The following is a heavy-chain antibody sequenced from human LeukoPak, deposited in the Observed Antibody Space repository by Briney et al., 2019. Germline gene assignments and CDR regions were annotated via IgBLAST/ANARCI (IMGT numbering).Heavy chain of an antibody. CDR2: IYYSGST. CDR3: ARVGYSSSSTYYFDY. D-gene: IGHD6-6*01. Sequence: SETLSLTCTVSGGSISSYYWSWNRQPPGKGLEWIGYIYYSGSTNYNPSLKSRVTISVDTSKNQFSLKLSSVTAADTAVYYCARVGYSSSSTYYFDYWGQGTLVTVSS. CDR1: GGSISSYY. V-gene: IGHV4-59*08. J-gene: IGHJ4*02.